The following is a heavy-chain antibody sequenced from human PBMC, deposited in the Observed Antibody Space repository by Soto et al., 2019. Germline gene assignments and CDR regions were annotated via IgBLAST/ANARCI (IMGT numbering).Heavy chain of an antibody. CDR1: DFSLTTRGVG. Sequence: QITLKESGPTLVKPTQTLTLTCNFSDFSLTTRGVGVGWIRQPPGKALEWVALIYWNDDQRYNPSLKSRLTVTKDTSKNHVVLTMTDVDPLDTATYYCIHRSPAYGHDFWGPGTLVTVSS. V-gene: IGHV2-5*01. D-gene: IGHD3-10*01. CDR3: IHRSPAYGHDF. J-gene: IGHJ4*02. CDR2: IYWNDDQ.